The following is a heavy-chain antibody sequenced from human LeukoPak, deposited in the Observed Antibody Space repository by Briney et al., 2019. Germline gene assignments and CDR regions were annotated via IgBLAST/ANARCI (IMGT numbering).Heavy chain of an antibody. CDR2: IYYSGST. D-gene: IGHD2-2*02. CDR3: ARSEYQLLYGFDY. V-gene: IGHV4-59*11. CDR1: VGSISSHY. Sequence: SETLSLTCTVSVGSISSHYWSWIRQPPGKGLEWIGYIYYSGSTNYNPSLKSRVTISVDTSKNPFSLKLNSVTAADTAVYYCARSEYQLLYGFDYWGQGTLVTVSS. J-gene: IGHJ4*02.